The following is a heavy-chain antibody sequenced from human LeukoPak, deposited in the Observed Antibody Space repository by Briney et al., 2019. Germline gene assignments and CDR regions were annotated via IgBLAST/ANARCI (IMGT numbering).Heavy chain of an antibody. V-gene: IGHV4-39*01. Sequence: PSETLSLTCTVSGGSISNSNKYWGWIRQSPGKGLEWIGNFFYSGITYYNPSLKSRVTISVDTSKNQFSLNLRSVTAADTAVYYCARHLGMSTMDYWSQGTLVTVSS. CDR3: ARHLGMSTMDY. D-gene: IGHD5/OR15-5a*01. CDR1: GGSISNSNKY. CDR2: FFYSGIT. J-gene: IGHJ4*02.